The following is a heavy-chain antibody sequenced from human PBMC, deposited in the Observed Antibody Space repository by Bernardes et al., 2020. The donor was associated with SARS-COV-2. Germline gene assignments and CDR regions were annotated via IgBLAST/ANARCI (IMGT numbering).Heavy chain of an antibody. J-gene: IGHJ3*02. CDR3: ARDAIYDVNAFDM. CDR2: LHYRGNT. Sequence: SESLSLTCSVSGGSITSNLYYWGWLLQPPGKGLEWIGSLHYRGNTYHSPSLKSRVTMSVDTSKNQIFLRLTSVTAADTALYYCARDAIYDVNAFDMWGQGTMVTVSS. CDR1: GGSITSNLYY. D-gene: IGHD3-3*01. V-gene: IGHV4-39*07.